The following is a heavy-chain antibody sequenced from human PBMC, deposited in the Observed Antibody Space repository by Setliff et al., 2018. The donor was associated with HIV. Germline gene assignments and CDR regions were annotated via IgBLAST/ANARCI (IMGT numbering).Heavy chain of an antibody. CDR2: INPGGSA. CDR1: GGSISSGGYY. J-gene: IGHJ4*02. Sequence: SETLSLTCTVSGGSISSGGYYWSWVRQPPEKGLEWIGEINPGGSATYNPSLKSRVTISVDTSKNQFSLKLNTVTAADTAIYYCVLLEVPFIEGIAPPLWGQGSLVTVSS. CDR3: VLLEVPFIEGIAPPL. D-gene: IGHD2-15*01. V-gene: IGHV4-39*01.